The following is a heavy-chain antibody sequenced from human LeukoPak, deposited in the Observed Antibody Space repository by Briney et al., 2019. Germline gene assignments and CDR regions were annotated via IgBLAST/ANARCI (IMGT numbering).Heavy chain of an antibody. Sequence: GGSLRLSCAASGFTFSNYEMNWVRQAPGKGLEWVSYIVGSGDNKQYADSVRGRFTISRDNAKNSLYLQMNSLRAEDTAVYYCAKHGPSRFLEWLPPYYFDYWGQGTLVTVSS. J-gene: IGHJ4*02. CDR2: IVGSGDNK. CDR1: GFTFSNYE. D-gene: IGHD3-3*01. CDR3: AKHGPSRFLEWLPPYYFDY. V-gene: IGHV3-48*03.